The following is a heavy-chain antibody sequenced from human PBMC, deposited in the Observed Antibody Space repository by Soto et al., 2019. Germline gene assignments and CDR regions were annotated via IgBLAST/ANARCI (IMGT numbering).Heavy chain of an antibody. D-gene: IGHD3-16*01. CDR3: AREIPQSWGS. CDR1: GFSVSSNY. Sequence: EVQLVESGGGLVQPGGSLRLSCAASGFSVSSNYMSWVRQAPGKGLEWISIIYGGGSTYYADSVKGRFTISRHNSENTRYLQMNSLRPEDTAVYYCAREIPQSWGSWGQGTLVTVSS. CDR2: IYGGGST. V-gene: IGHV3-53*04. J-gene: IGHJ5*02.